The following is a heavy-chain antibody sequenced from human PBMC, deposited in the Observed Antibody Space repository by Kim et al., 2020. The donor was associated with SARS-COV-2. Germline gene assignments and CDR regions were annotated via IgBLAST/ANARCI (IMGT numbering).Heavy chain of an antibody. CDR1: GGSISNYY. V-gene: IGHV4-4*07. Sequence: SETLSLTCTVSGGSISNYYWSWIRQPAGKGLEWIGRIYTSGSTDYDPSLKSRVTMSVDMSKNQFSLKLTSVTAADTAVYYCARGPQYFFDLDCWGQGTLVTVSS. J-gene: IGHJ4*02. CDR3: ARGPQYFFDLDC. D-gene: IGHD2-2*01. CDR2: IYTSGST.